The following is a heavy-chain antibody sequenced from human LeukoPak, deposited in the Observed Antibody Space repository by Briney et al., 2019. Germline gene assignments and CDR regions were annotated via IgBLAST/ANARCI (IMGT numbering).Heavy chain of an antibody. CDR1: GFTFSSYG. Sequence: SGGSLRLSCIASGFTFSSYGMSWVRQAPGKGLEWVSAISGSGGSTYYADSVKGRFTISRDNSKNTLYLQMNSLRAEDTAVYYCAKDHIVVVPAAPPDYWGQGTLVTVSS. D-gene: IGHD2-2*01. V-gene: IGHV3-23*01. CDR2: ISGSGGST. CDR3: AKDHIVVVPAAPPDY. J-gene: IGHJ4*02.